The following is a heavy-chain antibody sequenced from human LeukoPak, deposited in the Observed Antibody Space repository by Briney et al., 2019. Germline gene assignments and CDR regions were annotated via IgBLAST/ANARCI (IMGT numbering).Heavy chain of an antibody. CDR1: GFTFSSYA. Sequence: PGGSLRLSCAASGFTFSSYAMSWVRQAPGKGLEWVSAISGSGGSTYYADSVKGRFTISRDNSKNTLYLQMNSLRAEDTAVYYCAKTGPARGGLSGSYFLHGSYFDYWGQGTLVTVSS. CDR2: ISGSGGST. D-gene: IGHD1-26*01. CDR3: AKTGPARGGLSGSYFLHGSYFDY. J-gene: IGHJ4*02. V-gene: IGHV3-23*01.